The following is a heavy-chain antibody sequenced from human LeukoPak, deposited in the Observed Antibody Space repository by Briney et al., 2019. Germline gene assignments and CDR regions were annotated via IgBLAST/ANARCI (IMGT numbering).Heavy chain of an antibody. D-gene: IGHD3-9*01. V-gene: IGHV3-20*01. CDR2: INWNGGST. CDR3: ARHSEYDILTPPDY. CDR1: GFTFDDYG. Sequence: GGSLRLSCAASGFTFDDYGMSWVRQAPGKGLEWVSGINWNGGSTGYADSVKGRFTISRDNAKNSLYLQMNSLRAEDTALYHCARHSEYDILTPPDYWGQGTLVTVSS. J-gene: IGHJ4*02.